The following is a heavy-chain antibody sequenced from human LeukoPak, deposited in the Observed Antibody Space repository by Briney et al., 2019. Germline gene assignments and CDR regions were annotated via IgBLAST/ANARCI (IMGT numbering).Heavy chain of an antibody. J-gene: IGHJ3*02. V-gene: IGHV4-39*01. CDR3: ARLHNGFTHAFDI. D-gene: IGHD1-14*01. Sequence: SETLSLTCTVSGGSISSSNDYWGLIRQPPGKGLEWIATIYYTGSTYYNPSLKSRVSTSVDTSKNQFSLKLNSVTAADTAIYYCARLHNGFTHAFDIWGQGTMVTVSS. CDR1: GGSISSSNDY. CDR2: IYYTGST.